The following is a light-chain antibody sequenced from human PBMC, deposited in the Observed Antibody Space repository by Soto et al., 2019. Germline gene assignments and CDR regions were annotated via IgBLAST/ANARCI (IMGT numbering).Light chain of an antibody. V-gene: IGKV3-20*01. CDR3: RRYGGSHLI. CDR2: GAS. J-gene: IGKJ4*01. Sequence: EIVLTQSPGTLSLSPGERATLSCRASRSVSSSYLAWYQQKPGQAPRLLIYGASSRATGIPDRFSGSGSGTDFIFTISRREPEDFAVYYCRRYGGSHLIFGGGTKVDIK. CDR1: RSVSSSY.